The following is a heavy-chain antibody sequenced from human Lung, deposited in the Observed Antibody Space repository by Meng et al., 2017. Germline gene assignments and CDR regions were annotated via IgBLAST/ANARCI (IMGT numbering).Heavy chain of an antibody. CDR3: ARGPTTMAHDFDY. Sequence: VHRPHWGHDLFKPSVSLFLSFVFSCGSFRDSYSSLPRPPPVKGLEWIGAINHSGSTNYNPSLESRATISVDTSQNNLSLKLSSVTAADSAVYYCARGPTTMAHDFDYWGQGTLVTVSS. CDR1: CGSFRDSY. D-gene: IGHD4-11*01. V-gene: IGHV4-34*01. CDR2: INHSGST. J-gene: IGHJ4*02.